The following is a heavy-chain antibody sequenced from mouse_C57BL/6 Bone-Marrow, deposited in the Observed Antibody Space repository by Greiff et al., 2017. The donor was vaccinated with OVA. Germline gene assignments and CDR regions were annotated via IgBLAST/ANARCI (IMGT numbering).Heavy chain of an antibody. Sequence: VQLVESGAELVRPGASVTLSCKASGYTFTDYEMHWVKQTPVHGLEWIGAIDPETGGTAYNQKFKGKAILTADKSSSTAYMELRSLTSEDSAVYYCTRSTSYYGSSPWFAYWGQGTLVTVSA. J-gene: IGHJ3*01. D-gene: IGHD1-1*01. V-gene: IGHV1-15*01. CDR3: TRSTSYYGSSPWFAY. CDR1: GYTFTDYE. CDR2: IDPETGGT.